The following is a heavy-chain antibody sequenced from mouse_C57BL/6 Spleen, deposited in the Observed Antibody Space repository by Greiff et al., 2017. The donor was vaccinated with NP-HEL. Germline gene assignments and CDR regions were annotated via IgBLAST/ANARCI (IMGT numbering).Heavy chain of an antibody. CDR2: IDPENGDT. Sequence: EVKLQESGAELVRPGASVKLSCTASGFNIKDDYMHWVKQRPEQGLEWIGWIDPENGDTEYASKFQGKATITADTSSNTAYLQLSSLTSEDTAVYYCTTGSKGNGYFDVWGTGTTVTVSS. CDR1: GFNIKDDY. D-gene: IGHD1-1*01. J-gene: IGHJ1*03. CDR3: TTGSKGNGYFDV. V-gene: IGHV14-4*01.